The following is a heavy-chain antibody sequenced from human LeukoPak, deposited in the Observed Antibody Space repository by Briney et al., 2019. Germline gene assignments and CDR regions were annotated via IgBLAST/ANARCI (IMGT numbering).Heavy chain of an antibody. D-gene: IGHD2-15*01. CDR2: INPSGGST. V-gene: IGHV1-46*01. CDR1: GYTFTSYY. CDR3: ASGQGGCSGGSCYYDAFDI. J-gene: IGHJ3*02. Sequence: ASVKVSRKASGYTFTSYYMHWVRQAPGQGLEWMGIINPSGGSTSYAQKFQGRVTMTRDTPTSTVYMELSSLRSEDTAVYYCASGQGGCSGGSCYYDAFDIWGHGTMVTVSS.